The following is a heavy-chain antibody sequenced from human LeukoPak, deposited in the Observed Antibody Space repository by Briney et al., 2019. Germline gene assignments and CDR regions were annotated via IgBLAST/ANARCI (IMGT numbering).Heavy chain of an antibody. D-gene: IGHD4-23*01. Sequence: GGSLRLSCAASGFTFSSYSMNWVRQAPGKGLEWASYISSSSSTIYYADSEKGRFTISRDNAKNSLYLQMNSLRAEDTAVYYCARVAYGGNRGDGMDVWGQGTTVTVSS. V-gene: IGHV3-48*04. CDR1: GFTFSSYS. CDR2: ISSSSSTI. CDR3: ARVAYGGNRGDGMDV. J-gene: IGHJ6*02.